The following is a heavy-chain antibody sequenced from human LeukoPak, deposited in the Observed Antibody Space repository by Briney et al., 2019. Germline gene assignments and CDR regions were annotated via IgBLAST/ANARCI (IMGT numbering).Heavy chain of an antibody. CDR2: ISGSGGST. Sequence: GGSLRLSCVASGFTFSSYAMSWVRQAPGKGLEWVSGISGSGGSTYYADSVKGRFTISRDNSKNTLYMQMNSLRAEDTAVYYCAKDLGGSSWYGFWYFDYWGQGTLVTVSS. J-gene: IGHJ4*02. CDR3: AKDLGGSSWYGFWYFDY. V-gene: IGHV3-23*01. CDR1: GFTFSSYA. D-gene: IGHD6-13*01.